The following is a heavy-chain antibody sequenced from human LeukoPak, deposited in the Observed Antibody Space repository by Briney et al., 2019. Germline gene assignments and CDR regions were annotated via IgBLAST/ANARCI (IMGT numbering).Heavy chain of an antibody. J-gene: IGHJ4*02. CDR3: ASGGSGYYGPFDY. CDR1: GGSISSYY. Sequence: PSETLSLTCTVSGGSISSYYWSWIRQPPGKGLEWIGYIYYSGSTNYNPSLKSRVTISVDTSKNQFSLKLSSVTAADTAVYYCASGGSGYYGPFDYWGQGTLVTVSS. D-gene: IGHD3-3*01. CDR2: IYYSGST. V-gene: IGHV4-59*01.